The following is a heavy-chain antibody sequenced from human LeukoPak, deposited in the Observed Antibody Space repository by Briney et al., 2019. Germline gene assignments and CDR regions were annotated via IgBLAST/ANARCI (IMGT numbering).Heavy chain of an antibody. CDR1: GGSISSGDYY. V-gene: IGHV4-30-4*01. Sequence: SETLSLTCTVSGGSISSGDYYWSWIRQPPGTGLEWIGYIYYSGSTYYNPSLKSRVTISVDTSKNQFSLKLSSVTAADTAVYYCAREPITMVRGVIITNWFDPWGQGTLVTVSP. D-gene: IGHD3-10*01. J-gene: IGHJ5*02. CDR2: IYYSGST. CDR3: AREPITMVRGVIITNWFDP.